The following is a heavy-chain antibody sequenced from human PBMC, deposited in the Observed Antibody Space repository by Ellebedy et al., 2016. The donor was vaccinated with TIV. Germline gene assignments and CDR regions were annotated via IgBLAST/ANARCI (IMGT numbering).Heavy chain of an antibody. CDR3: ARVAVAGTGDACDI. V-gene: IGHV3-30*03. CDR2: ISYDGSNT. J-gene: IGHJ3*02. D-gene: IGHD6-19*01. CDR1: GFTFSGYY. Sequence: PGGSLRLSCAASGFTFSGYYMSWFRQAPGKGPEWVAVISYDGSNTYYADSVKGRFTISRDNSKNTLYLQMNSLRAEDTAVYYCARVAVAGTGDACDIWGQGTMVTVSS.